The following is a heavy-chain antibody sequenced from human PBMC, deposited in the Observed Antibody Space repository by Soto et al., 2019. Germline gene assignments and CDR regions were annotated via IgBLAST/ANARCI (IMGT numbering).Heavy chain of an antibody. CDR3: AREGEHWGYYTDA. CDR2: IKEDGSEK. J-gene: IGHJ6*03. D-gene: IGHD3-16*01. CDR1: GFSFSSIW. V-gene: IGHV3-7*01. Sequence: GGSLRLSCAASGFSFSSIWMSWVRQAPGRGLEWVANIKEDGSEKNHRDSVKGRFTISRDNAKNSLFLQMNSLRAEDMAVYYCAREGEHWGYYTDAWGKG.